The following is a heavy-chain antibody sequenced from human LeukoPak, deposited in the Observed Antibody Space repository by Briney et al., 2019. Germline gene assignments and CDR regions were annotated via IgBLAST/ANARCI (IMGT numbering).Heavy chain of an antibody. CDR3: ARVAEAAAFDP. J-gene: IGHJ5*02. D-gene: IGHD6-13*01. CDR1: GFTFSSYW. CDR2: ITGSSRST. Sequence: GGSLRLSCAASGFTFSSYWMSWVRQAPGKGLEWVSAITGSSRSTYYADSVKGRFTISRDNSKNTLYLQMNSLKPEDTAVYYCARVAEAAAFDPWGQGTLVTVSS. V-gene: IGHV3-23*01.